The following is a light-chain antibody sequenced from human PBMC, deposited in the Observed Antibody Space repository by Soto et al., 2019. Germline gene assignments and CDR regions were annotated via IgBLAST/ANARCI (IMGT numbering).Light chain of an antibody. V-gene: IGLV2-14*01. J-gene: IGLJ3*02. CDR2: NVS. CDR1: STDVGGYNY. CDR3: SSYTSSSTLV. Sequence: QSALTQPASVSGSPGQSITISCTGTSTDVGGYNYVSWYQQHPGKAPKLMIYNVSNRPSGVSNRFSGSNSGNTASLTISGRQADDEADYYCSSYTSSSTLVFGGGTKLTVL.